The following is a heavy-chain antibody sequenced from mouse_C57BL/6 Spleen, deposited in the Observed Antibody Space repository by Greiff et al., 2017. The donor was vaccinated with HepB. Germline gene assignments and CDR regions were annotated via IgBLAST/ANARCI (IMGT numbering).Heavy chain of an antibody. J-gene: IGHJ3*01. CDR2: INYDGSST. V-gene: IGHV5-16*01. CDR3: ARADYYGSSYAFSFAY. CDR1: GFTFSDYY. D-gene: IGHD1-1*01. Sequence: EVKLVESEGGLVQPGSSMKLSCTASGFTFSDYYMAWVRQVPEKGLEWVANINYDGSSTYYLDSLKSRFIISRDNAKNILYLQMSSLKSEDTATYYCARADYYGSSYAFSFAYWGQGTLVTVSA.